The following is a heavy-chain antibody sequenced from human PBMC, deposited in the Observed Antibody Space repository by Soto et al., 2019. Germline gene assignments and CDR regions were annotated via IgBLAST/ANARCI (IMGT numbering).Heavy chain of an antibody. D-gene: IGHD5-12*01. Sequence: QVQLVQSGAEVTKPGSSVRVSCKASGGTFSNFILTWVRQAPGQGLEWMGRIIPILGTITYAQKCQGRVTITADKSSSTAYMELGSLRSEDTAVYYCARGAYDPPYYYFYMDVWGKGTTVTVSS. V-gene: IGHV1-69*08. CDR1: GGTFSNFI. J-gene: IGHJ6*03. CDR3: ARGAYDPPYYYFYMDV. CDR2: IIPILGTI.